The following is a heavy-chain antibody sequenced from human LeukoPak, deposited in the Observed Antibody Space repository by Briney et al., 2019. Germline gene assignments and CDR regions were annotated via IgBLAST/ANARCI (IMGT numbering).Heavy chain of an antibody. D-gene: IGHD3-22*01. CDR3: ARGAAITMKVAGGYAFDI. V-gene: IGHV3-20*04. J-gene: IGHJ3*02. CDR1: GFTFDEYG. CDR2: INGNGGST. Sequence: GGSLRLSCAASGFTFDEYGMGWVRQAPGKGREWVSGINGNGGSTVYAESVKGRFTISRDNAKNSMYLQMNSLRAEDPALYYCARGAAITMKVAGGYAFDIWGQGPMVPVSS.